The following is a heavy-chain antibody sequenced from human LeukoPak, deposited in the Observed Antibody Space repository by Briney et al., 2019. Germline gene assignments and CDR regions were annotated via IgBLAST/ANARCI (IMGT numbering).Heavy chain of an antibody. J-gene: IGHJ4*02. V-gene: IGHV4-38-2*02. CDR1: GYSISSGYY. D-gene: IGHD4-23*01. CDR3: AMTTVVTPALGY. Sequence: SETLSLTCTVSGYSISSGYYWGWIRQPPGKGLEWIGSIYHSGSTYYNPSLKSRVTISVDTSKNQFTLKLSSVTAAGTAVYYCAMTTVVTPALGYWGQGTLVTVSS. CDR2: IYHSGST.